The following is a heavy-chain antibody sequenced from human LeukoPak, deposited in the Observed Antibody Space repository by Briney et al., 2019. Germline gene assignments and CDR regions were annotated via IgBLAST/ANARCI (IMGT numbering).Heavy chain of an antibody. CDR1: GDSVSSNSAA. CDR3: ARDKRGYYYGSGLNWFDP. V-gene: IGHV6-1*01. J-gene: IGHJ5*02. D-gene: IGHD3-10*01. CDR2: TYYRSKWYN. Sequence: SQTLSLTCAISGDSVSSNSAAWNWIRQSPSRGLEWLERTYYRSKWYNDYAVSVKSRITINPDTSKNQFSLQLNSVTPEDMAVYYCARDKRGYYYGSGLNWFDPWGQGTLVTVSS.